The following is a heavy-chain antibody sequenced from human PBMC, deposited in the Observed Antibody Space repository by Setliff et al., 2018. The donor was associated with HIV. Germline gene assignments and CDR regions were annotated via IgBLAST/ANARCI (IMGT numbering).Heavy chain of an antibody. J-gene: IGHJ4*02. D-gene: IGHD3-10*01. CDR2: IYPGDSDT. Sequence: GESLTISCKSSGYSFSSYWIGWVRQMPGKGLEWMGIIYPGDSDTRYSPSFQGQVTISADKSISTAYLQWSSLKASDTAIYYCARGRRAVFVDSWGQGTLVTVSS. CDR1: GYSFSSYW. V-gene: IGHV5-51*01. CDR3: ARGRRAVFVDS.